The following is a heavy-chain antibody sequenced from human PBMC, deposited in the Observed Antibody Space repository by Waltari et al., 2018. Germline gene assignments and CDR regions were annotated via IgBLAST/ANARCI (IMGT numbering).Heavy chain of an antibody. Sequence: EVQLLESGGGLVQPGGSLRLSCAASGFTFSTYVMNWVRQAPGKGRGWGSSIVDVGGIMNYAASVKCRFTISRDNSKNTVYLQMKSLRAEDTAVYYCARGSGVDYWGQGTLVTISS. CDR3: ARGSGVDY. CDR1: GFTFSTYV. D-gene: IGHD7-27*01. J-gene: IGHJ4*02. CDR2: IVDVGGIM. V-gene: IGHV3-23*01.